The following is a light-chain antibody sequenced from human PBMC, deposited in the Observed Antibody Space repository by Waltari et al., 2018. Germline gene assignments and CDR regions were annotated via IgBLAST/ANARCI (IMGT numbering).Light chain of an antibody. CDR2: EVS. J-gene: IGLJ1*01. Sequence: QSALTQPASVSGSPGQSLTISCTGTSSDVGGYNYVSWFQQHPCKAPKLMIYEVSNRPSGVSNRFSGSKSGNTASLTISGLQAEDEADYYCSSYTSSSTPHYVFGTGTKVTVL. V-gene: IGLV2-14*01. CDR1: SSDVGGYNY. CDR3: SSYTSSSTPHYV.